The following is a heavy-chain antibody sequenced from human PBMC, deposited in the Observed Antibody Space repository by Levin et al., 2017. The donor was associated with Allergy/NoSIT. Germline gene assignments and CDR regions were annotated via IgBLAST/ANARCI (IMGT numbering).Heavy chain of an antibody. J-gene: IGHJ5*01. V-gene: IGHV3-23*01. CDR2: ISPSGDRT. CDR1: GFSFISYA. Sequence: GGSLRLSCAAFGFSFISYAMNWVRQAPGKGLEWVSVISPSGDRTYYADSVKGRFTISRDNSKNTLYLQMNSLRAGDTAIYYCAQGGSVASTIGSVASCGQGALVTVSS. D-gene: IGHD2-15*01. CDR3: AQGGSVASTIGSVAS.